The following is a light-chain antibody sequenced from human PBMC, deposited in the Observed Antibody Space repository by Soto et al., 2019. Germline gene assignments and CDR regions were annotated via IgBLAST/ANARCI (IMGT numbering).Light chain of an antibody. V-gene: IGKV3-20*01. Sequence: EIVLTQSPGTLSLSPGERATLSCRPSQSVSSSYLAWYQQKPGQAPRLLIYGASSRATGIPDRFSGSGSGTDFTLTISRLEPEDFAVYYCQQYGSSPAITFGQGTRLEIK. J-gene: IGKJ5*01. CDR3: QQYGSSPAIT. CDR2: GAS. CDR1: QSVSSSY.